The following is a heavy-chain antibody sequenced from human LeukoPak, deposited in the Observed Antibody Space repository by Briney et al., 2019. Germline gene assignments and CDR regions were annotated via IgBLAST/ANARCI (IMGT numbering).Heavy chain of an antibody. D-gene: IGHD2-15*01. Sequence: GGSLRLSCAASGFTFSDYYMSWIRQAPGKGLEWVSYISSSSSTIYYADSVKGRFTISRDNAKNSLYLQMNSLRDEDTAVYYCARDHCSGGSCYPYWGQGTLVTVSS. CDR2: ISSSSSTI. CDR3: ARDHCSGGSCYPY. J-gene: IGHJ4*02. CDR1: GFTFSDYY. V-gene: IGHV3-11*04.